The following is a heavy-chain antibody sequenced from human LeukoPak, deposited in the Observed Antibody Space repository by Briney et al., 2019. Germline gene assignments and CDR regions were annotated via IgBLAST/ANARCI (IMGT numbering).Heavy chain of an antibody. V-gene: IGHV1-24*01. D-gene: IGHD6-13*01. CDR2: FDPEDGEA. J-gene: IGHJ4*02. CDR1: GYTLTELS. CDR3: ATGRVGSSWSDY. Sequence: ASVKVSCKVSGYTLTELSMHWVRQAPGKGLEWMGSFDPEDGEAIYAQKFQGRVTMTEDTSTDTAYMDLSSLRSEDTAVYYCATGRVGSSWSDYWGQGTLVTVSS.